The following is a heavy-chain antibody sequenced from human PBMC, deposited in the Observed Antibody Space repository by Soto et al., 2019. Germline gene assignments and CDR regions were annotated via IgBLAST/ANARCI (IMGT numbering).Heavy chain of an antibody. CDR1: GYTFTSYG. J-gene: IGHJ3*02. Sequence: ASVKVSCKASGYTFTSYGISWVRQAPGQGLEWMGWISAYNGNTNYAQKLQGRVTMTTDTSTSTAYMELRSLRSDDTAVYYCARVGLNPDSGYDCAFDIWGQGTMVTVSS. CDR3: ARVGLNPDSGYDCAFDI. CDR2: ISAYNGNT. V-gene: IGHV1-18*01. D-gene: IGHD5-12*01.